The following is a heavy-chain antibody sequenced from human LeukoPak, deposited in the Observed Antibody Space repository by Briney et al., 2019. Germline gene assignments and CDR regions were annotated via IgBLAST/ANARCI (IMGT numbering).Heavy chain of an antibody. CDR1: RFTFSNYW. CDR3: ARAPLYNYARGGAFDI. D-gene: IGHD5-18*01. Sequence: GGSLRLSCAASRFTFSNYWMSWVRQAPGKGLEWVANIKQDGSEKYYADSVKGRFTISRDNSKNTLYLQMNSLRAEDTAVYYCARAPLYNYARGGAFDIWGQGTMVTVSS. CDR2: IKQDGSEK. J-gene: IGHJ3*02. V-gene: IGHV3-7*02.